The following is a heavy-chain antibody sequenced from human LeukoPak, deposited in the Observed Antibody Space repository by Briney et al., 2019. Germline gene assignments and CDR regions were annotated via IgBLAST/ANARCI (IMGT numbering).Heavy chain of an antibody. Sequence: GRSLSLPRAVSVFTFSIYWLQCVRHASGKGLVWVLRMNSDGTGTSYADSVEGRFTISRDNAKNTLYLQMDSQIAQDTGVYYCARDRVGDGHIIDYWGQGGLVNVSS. V-gene: IGHV3-74*01. CDR3: ARDRVGDGHIIDY. J-gene: IGHJ4*02. CDR1: VFTFSIYW. D-gene: IGHD5-24*01. CDR2: MNSDGTGT.